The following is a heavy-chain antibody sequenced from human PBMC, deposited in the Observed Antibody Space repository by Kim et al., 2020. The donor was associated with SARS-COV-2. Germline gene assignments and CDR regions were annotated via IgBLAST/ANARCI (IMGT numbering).Heavy chain of an antibody. CDR3: ARDSGVVNLFDY. D-gene: IGHD3-3*01. V-gene: IGHV4-4*02. Sequence: NYNPSLKSRVTKSVDKSKNQFSLKLSLVTAADTAVYYCARDSGVVNLFDYWGQGTLVTVSS. J-gene: IGHJ4*02.